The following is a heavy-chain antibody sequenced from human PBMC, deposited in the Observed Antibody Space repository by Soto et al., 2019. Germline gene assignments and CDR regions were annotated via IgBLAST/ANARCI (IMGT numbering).Heavy chain of an antibody. J-gene: IGHJ5*02. Sequence: PGESLKISCKGSGYSFSSYWIAWVRQMPGKGLEWMGVIYPGDSDVIYSPSFQGQVTLSVDQSINTVYLRWSGLKASDTAMYYCARQTAYSYDNWFDPWGQGTLVTVSS. CDR2: IYPGDSDV. CDR1: GYSFSSYW. D-gene: IGHD5-18*01. CDR3: ARQTAYSYDNWFDP. V-gene: IGHV5-51*01.